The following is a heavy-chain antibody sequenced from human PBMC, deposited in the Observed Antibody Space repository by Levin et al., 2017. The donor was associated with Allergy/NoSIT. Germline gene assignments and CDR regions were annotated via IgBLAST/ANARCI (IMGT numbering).Heavy chain of an antibody. CDR3: ARHLAVALSPDWYFDL. CDR1: GYSFTSYW. CDR2: IYPGDSDT. J-gene: IGHJ2*01. V-gene: IGHV5-51*01. Sequence: GESLKISCKGSGYSFTSYWIGWVRQMPGKGLEWMGIIYPGDSDTRYSPSFQGQVTISADKSISTAYLQWSSLKASDTAMYYCARHLAVALSPDWYFDLWGRGTLVTVSS. D-gene: IGHD6-19*01.